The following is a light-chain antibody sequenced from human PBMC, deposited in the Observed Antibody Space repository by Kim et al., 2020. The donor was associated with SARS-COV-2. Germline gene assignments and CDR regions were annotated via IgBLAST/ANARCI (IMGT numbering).Light chain of an antibody. V-gene: IGKV1-27*01. CDR1: QGISNY. Sequence: ASTGDRVTITCRESQGISNYLAWYQQKPGKGPKVLIYAASTLQTGVPSRFRGSGSGTDFTLTISSLQPEDVATYYCQKYNSEPRTFGGGTKVDIK. CDR3: QKYNSEPRT. CDR2: AAS. J-gene: IGKJ4*02.